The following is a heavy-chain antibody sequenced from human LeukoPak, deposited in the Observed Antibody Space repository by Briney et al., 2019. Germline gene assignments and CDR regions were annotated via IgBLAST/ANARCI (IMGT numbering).Heavy chain of an antibody. CDR2: IYYSASN. D-gene: IGHD2/OR15-2a*01. Sequence: SDTLSLTCTVSGGSISSGGYYWSWIRQHPGKGLEWIGYIYYSASNYYNPSLKSRATISIDTSKNQFSLRLSSVTAADTAVYYCARDSTTEFDYWGQGTLVTVSS. V-gene: IGHV4-31*03. CDR3: ARDSTTEFDY. J-gene: IGHJ4*02. CDR1: GGSISSGGYY.